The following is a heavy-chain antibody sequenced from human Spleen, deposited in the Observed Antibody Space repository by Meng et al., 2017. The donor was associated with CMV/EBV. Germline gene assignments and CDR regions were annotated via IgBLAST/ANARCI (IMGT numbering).Heavy chain of an antibody. CDR1: GFTFSSYE. CDR3: ARESIAALADFDY. CDR2: ISSSGSTI. Sequence: GGSLRLSCAASGFTFSSYEMNWVRQAPGKGLEWVSYISSSGSTIYYADSVKGRFTISRDNAKNSLYLQMNSLRAEDTAVYYCARESIAALADFDYWGQGTLVTVSS. D-gene: IGHD2-15*01. J-gene: IGHJ4*02. V-gene: IGHV3-48*03.